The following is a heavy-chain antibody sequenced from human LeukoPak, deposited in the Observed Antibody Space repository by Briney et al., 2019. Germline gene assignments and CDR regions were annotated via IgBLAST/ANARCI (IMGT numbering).Heavy chain of an antibody. Sequence: GGSLRLSCAASGFTFSSYEMNWVRQAPGKGLEWVSYISSSNTIYYADSVKGRFTISRDNAKNSLYLQMNSLRAEDTAVYYCARVGAADYYYMDVWGKGTTVTVSS. CDR2: ISSSNTI. D-gene: IGHD3-16*01. V-gene: IGHV3-48*03. CDR3: ARVGAADYYYMDV. CDR1: GFTFSSYE. J-gene: IGHJ6*03.